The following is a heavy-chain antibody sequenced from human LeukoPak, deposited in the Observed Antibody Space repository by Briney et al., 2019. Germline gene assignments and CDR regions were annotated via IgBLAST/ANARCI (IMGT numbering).Heavy chain of an antibody. CDR2: INGDGSDA. J-gene: IGHJ4*02. CDR3: ARDVVVYAFDF. D-gene: IGHD2-8*02. Sequence: GGSLRLSCAASGFTFSNYCINWVRQAPGKGLVWVSRINGDGSDATYADSVRGRFTISRDNARNTVHLQMNSLTAEDTAVYYCARDVVVYAFDFWGQGTLVTVSS. CDR1: GFTFSNYC. V-gene: IGHV3-74*01.